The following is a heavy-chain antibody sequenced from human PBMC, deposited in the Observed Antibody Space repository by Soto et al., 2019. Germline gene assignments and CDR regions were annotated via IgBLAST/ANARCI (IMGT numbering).Heavy chain of an antibody. Sequence: ASVKVSCKASGYTFTSYDINWVRQATGQGLEWMGWMNPNSGNTGYAQKFQGRVTMTRNTSISTAYMELSSLRSEDTAVYYCARGYRYGVVDYYYYGMDVWGQGTTVTVSS. CDR2: MNPNSGNT. D-gene: IGHD2-15*01. J-gene: IGHJ6*02. CDR3: ARGYRYGVVDYYYYGMDV. CDR1: GYTFTSYD. V-gene: IGHV1-8*01.